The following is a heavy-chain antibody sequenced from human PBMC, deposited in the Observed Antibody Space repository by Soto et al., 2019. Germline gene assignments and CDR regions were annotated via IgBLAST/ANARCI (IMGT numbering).Heavy chain of an antibody. D-gene: IGHD5-18*01. Sequence: GGSLRLSCAASGFSFSSYWMHWVRQAPGKGLVYVSRINSDGSNTAYADYVKGRFTISRDNAKNTLYLQMNNLRAEDTAVYYCARDHGDTAMGIGVYYFDFWGQGTLVTVSS. CDR2: INSDGSNT. CDR3: ARDHGDTAMGIGVYYFDF. J-gene: IGHJ4*02. CDR1: GFSFSSYW. V-gene: IGHV3-74*01.